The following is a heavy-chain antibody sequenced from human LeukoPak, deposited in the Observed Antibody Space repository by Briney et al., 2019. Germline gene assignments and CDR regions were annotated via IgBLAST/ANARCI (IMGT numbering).Heavy chain of an antibody. CDR2: ISYDGSNK. CDR1: GFTFSSYG. Sequence: GGSLRLSCAASGFTFSSYGMHWVRQAPGKGLEWVAVISYDGSNKYYADSVKGRFTISRDNSKNRLYLQMNSLRVEDMAVYYCAKTGGDSWNDDYSYYMDVWGKGTTVTVSS. V-gene: IGHV3-30*18. J-gene: IGHJ6*03. D-gene: IGHD1-1*01. CDR3: AKTGGDSWNDDYSYYMDV.